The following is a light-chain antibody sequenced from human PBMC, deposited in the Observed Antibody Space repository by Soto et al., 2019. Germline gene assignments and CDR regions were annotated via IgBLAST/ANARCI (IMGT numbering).Light chain of an antibody. CDR1: SSDGGGYNY. CDR3: SSYTSSSTRV. V-gene: IGLV2-14*01. CDR2: DVS. Sequence: QSVLTQPASVSGSPGQSITISCTGTSSDGGGYNYVSWYQQHPGKAPKLMIYDVSNRPSGVSNRFSGSKSANTASLTISGLQAEDEADYYCSSYTSSSTRVFGTGTKVTVL. J-gene: IGLJ1*01.